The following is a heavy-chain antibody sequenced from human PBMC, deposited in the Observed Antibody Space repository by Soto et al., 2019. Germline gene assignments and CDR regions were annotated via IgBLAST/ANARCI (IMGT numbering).Heavy chain of an antibody. CDR1: GFTFDDYT. V-gene: IGHV3-43*01. CDR3: AKGQSIYYYYGMDV. Sequence: GGSLRLSCAASGFTFDDYTMHWVRQAPGKGLEWVSLISWDGGSTYYADSVKGRFTISRDNSKNSLYLQMNSLRTEDTALYYCAKGQSIYYYYGMDVWGQGTTVTVSS. J-gene: IGHJ6*02. CDR2: ISWDGGST.